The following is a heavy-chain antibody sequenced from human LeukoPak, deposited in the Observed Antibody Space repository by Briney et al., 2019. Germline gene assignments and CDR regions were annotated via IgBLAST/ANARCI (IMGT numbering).Heavy chain of an antibody. CDR1: GFTFSSYD. J-gene: IGHJ4*02. Sequence: GGSLRLSCAASGFTFSSYDMTWVRQAPGRGLEWVSAISGSGGSTYYADSVKGRFTISRDNSKNTLYLQMNSLRAEDTAVYYCANERWPTYYFDYWGQGTLVTVSS. D-gene: IGHD5-24*01. V-gene: IGHV3-23*01. CDR3: ANERWPTYYFDY. CDR2: ISGSGGST.